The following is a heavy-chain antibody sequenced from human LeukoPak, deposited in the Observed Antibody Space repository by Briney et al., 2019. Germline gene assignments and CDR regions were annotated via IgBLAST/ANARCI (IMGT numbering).Heavy chain of an antibody. Sequence: PSETLSLTCTVSGSSTSSTRSFWAWIRQSPGTGLEWIGSIYYNGSTYYTPSLKSRVTISVDTSKNQFSLNLGSVTAADSGVYYCARHGDDTHGYVPDYWGQGTLVTVSS. J-gene: IGHJ4*02. V-gene: IGHV4-39*01. CDR2: IYYNGST. D-gene: IGHD5-18*01. CDR1: GSSTSSTRSF. CDR3: ARHGDDTHGYVPDY.